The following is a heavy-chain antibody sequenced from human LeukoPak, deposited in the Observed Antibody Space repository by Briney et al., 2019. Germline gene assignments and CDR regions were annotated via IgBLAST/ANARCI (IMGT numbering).Heavy chain of an antibody. CDR3: AKVVTRQDHYGMDV. CDR2: ISYDGSNK. D-gene: IGHD4-11*01. J-gene: IGHJ6*02. CDR1: GFTFSSYA. Sequence: GGSLRLSCAASGFTFSSYAMSWVRQAPGKGLEWVAVISYDGSNKYYADSVKGRFTISRDNSKNTLYLQMNSLRAEDTAVYYCAKVVTRQDHYGMDVWGQGTTVTVSS. V-gene: IGHV3-30-3*01.